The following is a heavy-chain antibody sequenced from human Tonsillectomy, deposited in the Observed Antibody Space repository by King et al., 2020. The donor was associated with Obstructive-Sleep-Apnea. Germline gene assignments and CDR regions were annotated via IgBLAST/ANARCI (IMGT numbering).Heavy chain of an antibody. CDR1: GFSLSSSGVG. J-gene: IGHJ6*02. CDR2: IYWDDDK. D-gene: IGHD6-13*01. CDR3: AHSRFSSSLWGMDV. Sequence: ITLKESGPTLVKPTQTLTLTCTFSGFSLSSSGVGVGWIRQPPGKALEGLALIYWDDDKRYSPSLKSRVTITKDTSKNQVDLTMTNMDPVDTATYYCAHSRFSSSLWGMDVWGQGTTVTVSS. V-gene: IGHV2-5*02.